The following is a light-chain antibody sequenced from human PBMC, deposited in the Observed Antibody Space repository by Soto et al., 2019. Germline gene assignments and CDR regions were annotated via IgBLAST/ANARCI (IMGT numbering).Light chain of an antibody. CDR2: DAS. CDR1: QSIGRF. Sequence: DIQMTQSPSTLSASVGDRVTITCRASQSIGRFLAWYQHQPGKAPKLLIYDASNLESGVPSRLSGTGSGTECTLSLTSLQPEDFGTYYCQQCYMGWTFGQGTKV. CDR3: QQCYMGWT. J-gene: IGKJ1*01. V-gene: IGKV1-5*01.